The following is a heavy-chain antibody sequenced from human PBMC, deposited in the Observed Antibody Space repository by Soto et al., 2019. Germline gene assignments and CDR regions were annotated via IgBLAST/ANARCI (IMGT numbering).Heavy chain of an antibody. D-gene: IGHD1-26*01. CDR1: GFNLRGEA. V-gene: IGHV3-23*01. CDR2: LTPGSETP. Sequence: GSLRLSCAASGFNLRGEAMTWVLQATGKGLEWISALTPGSETPYYINSVKGRLNSSRDNAKDTLLWRIGRPTDADKAICCWVKDPPVSGKYQDLDYWGQGTLVSV. J-gene: IGHJ4*02. CDR3: VKDPPVSGKYQDLDY.